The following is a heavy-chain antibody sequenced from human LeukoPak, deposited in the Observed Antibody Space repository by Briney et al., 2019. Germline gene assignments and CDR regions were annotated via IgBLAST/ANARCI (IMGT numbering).Heavy chain of an antibody. CDR2: IKQDGSEK. CDR3: AADGYKSRFDY. D-gene: IGHD5-24*01. Sequence: GGSLRLSCAASGFTFSSYWMSWVRQAPGKGLEWVANIKQDGSEKYYVDSVKGRFTISRDNAKNSLYLQMNSLRAEDTAVYYCAADGYKSRFDYWGQGTLVTVSS. CDR1: GFTFSSYW. J-gene: IGHJ4*02. V-gene: IGHV3-7*01.